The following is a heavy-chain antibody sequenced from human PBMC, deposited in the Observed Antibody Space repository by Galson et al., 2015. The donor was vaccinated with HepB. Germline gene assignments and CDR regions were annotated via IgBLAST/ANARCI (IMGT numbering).Heavy chain of an antibody. CDR2: INHSGST. J-gene: IGHJ4*02. D-gene: IGHD3-3*01. CDR1: GGSFSGYY. V-gene: IGHV4-34*01. Sequence: ETLSLTCAVYGGSFSGYYWSWIRQPPGKGLEWIGEINHSGSTNYNPSLKSRVTISVDTSKNQFSLKLSSVTAADTAVYYCARAWRYYDFWSGYYYFDYWGQGTLVTVSS. CDR3: ARAWRYYDFWSGYYYFDY.